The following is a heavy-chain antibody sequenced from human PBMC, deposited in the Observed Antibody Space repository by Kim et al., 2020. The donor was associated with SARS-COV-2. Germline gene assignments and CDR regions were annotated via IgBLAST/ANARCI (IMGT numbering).Heavy chain of an antibody. CDR3: ARGRSDSSGRRFDY. V-gene: IGHV4-39*07. J-gene: IGHJ4*02. Sequence: NPSLKSRVTISVDTSKNQFSLKLSSVTAADTAVYYCARGRSDSSGRRFDYWGQGTLVTVSS. D-gene: IGHD3-22*01.